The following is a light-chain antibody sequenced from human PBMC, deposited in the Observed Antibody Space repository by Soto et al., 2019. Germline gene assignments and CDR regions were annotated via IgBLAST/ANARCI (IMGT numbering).Light chain of an antibody. Sequence: EVVMTQPPVTLSVSPGERATLSCRASQSVTIDLAWYQQKPGQAPSLLIFGASTRATGIPARFSGTGSGTEFALTISSLQSEDFAVYYCQQYNQWPLTFGQGTRLEIK. CDR2: GAS. CDR3: QQYNQWPLT. V-gene: IGKV3-15*01. J-gene: IGKJ5*01. CDR1: QSVTID.